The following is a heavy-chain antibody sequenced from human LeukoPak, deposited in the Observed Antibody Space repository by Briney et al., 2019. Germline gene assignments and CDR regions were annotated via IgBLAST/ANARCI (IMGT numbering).Heavy chain of an antibody. J-gene: IGHJ6*02. V-gene: IGHV4-34*01. CDR3: ARGRARYGMDV. CDR2: INHSGST. CDR1: GGSFSGYY. Sequence: SETLSLTCAVYGGSFSGYYWSWIRQPPGKGLEWIGEINHSGSTNYNPSLKSRVTISVDSSKNQFSLKLSSVTAADTAVYYCARGRARYGMDVWGQGTTVTVSS.